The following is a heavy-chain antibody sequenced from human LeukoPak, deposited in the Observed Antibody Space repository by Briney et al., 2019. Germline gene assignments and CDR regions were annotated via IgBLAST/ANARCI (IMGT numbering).Heavy chain of an antibody. D-gene: IGHD3-9*01. J-gene: IGHJ6*03. Sequence: ASVKVSCKASGYTFTSYGISWVRQAPGQGLEWMGWISAYNGNTNYAQKLQGRVTMTTDTSTSTAYTELRSLRSDDTAVYYCARENYDILTGYADYFYYYYMDVWGKGTTVTISS. CDR2: ISAYNGNT. V-gene: IGHV1-18*01. CDR3: ARENYDILTGYADYFYYYYMDV. CDR1: GYTFTSYG.